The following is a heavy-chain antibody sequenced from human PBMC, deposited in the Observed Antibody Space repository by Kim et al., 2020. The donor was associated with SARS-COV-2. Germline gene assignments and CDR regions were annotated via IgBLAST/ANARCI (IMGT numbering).Heavy chain of an antibody. CDR3: ARDLAAAGTPY. Sequence: TNYNHSLKGRVTISVDTSKNEFSLKLSSVTAADTAVYYCARDLAAAGTPYWGQGTLVTVSS. D-gene: IGHD6-13*01. J-gene: IGHJ4*02. V-gene: IGHV4-59*01. CDR2: T.